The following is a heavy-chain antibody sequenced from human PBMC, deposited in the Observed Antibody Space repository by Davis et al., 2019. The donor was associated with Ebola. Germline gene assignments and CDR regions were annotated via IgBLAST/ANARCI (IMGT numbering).Heavy chain of an antibody. CDR2: TSRDGTNN. CDR1: GFSFSGEA. V-gene: IGHV3-30*04. D-gene: IGHD4-23*01. CDR3: AIDQRWLPGR. J-gene: IGHJ4*02. Sequence: GGSLRLSCAASGFSFSGEAMHWVRQAPGKGLERVAATSRDGTNNYYSGSVKGRFTISRDNSKNTLFLQMNTLRSEDTAVYYCAIDQRWLPGRWGQGTLVIVSS.